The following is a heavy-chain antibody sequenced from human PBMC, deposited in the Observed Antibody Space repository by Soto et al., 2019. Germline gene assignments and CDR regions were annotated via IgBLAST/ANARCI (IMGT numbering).Heavy chain of an antibody. D-gene: IGHD3-22*01. Sequence: NPSEPLSLTCTLSGVSISSSNSYYWGWIRQPPGKGLEWIGSMPYSGSTYSNPSLKGRVTISVGTSKSHFSLRLTSVTAADTAVYFCVRQDYYETIDWGQGTLVTVSS. CDR1: GVSISSSNSYY. CDR2: MPYSGST. CDR3: VRQDYYETID. V-gene: IGHV4-39*01. J-gene: IGHJ4*02.